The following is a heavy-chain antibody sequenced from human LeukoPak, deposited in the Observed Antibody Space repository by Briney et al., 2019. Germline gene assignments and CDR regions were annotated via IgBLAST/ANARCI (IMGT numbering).Heavy chain of an antibody. CDR1: GLTFSSSW. CDR2: INPDGNKK. Sequence: GGSLRLSCAVSGLTFSSSWMDWVRQAPGKGLEWVASINPDGNKKYSADSVKGRFTISRDNSKNTLYLQMNNLRAEDTAVYYCARGGYTSGWYRDWGQGTLVTVSS. CDR3: ARGGYTSGWYRD. V-gene: IGHV3-7*03. J-gene: IGHJ4*02. D-gene: IGHD6-19*01.